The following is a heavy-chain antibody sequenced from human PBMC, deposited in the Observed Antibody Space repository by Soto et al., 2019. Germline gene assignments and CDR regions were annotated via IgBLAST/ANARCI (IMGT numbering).Heavy chain of an antibody. CDR3: ARGGSSDWQVALDI. J-gene: IGHJ3*02. CDR2: IKHSGSS. CDR1: AGSFSHYY. D-gene: IGHD6-19*01. Sequence: SETLSLTCAVYAGSFSHYYWNWIRQSPGKGLEWIWKIKHSGSSNYNPSLRSRVSISVGMSKNKFSLRLTSVTAADTAVYYCARGGSSDWQVALDIWGQGTMVTVSS. V-gene: IGHV4-34*01.